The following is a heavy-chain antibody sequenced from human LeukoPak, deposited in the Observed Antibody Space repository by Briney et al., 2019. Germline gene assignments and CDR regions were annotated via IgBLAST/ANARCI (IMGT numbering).Heavy chain of an antibody. D-gene: IGHD3-22*01. CDR3: ARDPSPYYYDSSGYPSSFDY. CDR2: ISSSGSTI. V-gene: IGHV3-48*03. J-gene: IGHJ4*02. Sequence: GGSLRLSCAASGFTFSSYEMTWVRQAPGKGLEWVSYISSSGSTIYYADSVKGRFTISRDNAKNSLYLQMNSLRAEDTAVYYCARDPSPYYYDSSGYPSSFDYWGQGTLVTVSS. CDR1: GFTFSSYE.